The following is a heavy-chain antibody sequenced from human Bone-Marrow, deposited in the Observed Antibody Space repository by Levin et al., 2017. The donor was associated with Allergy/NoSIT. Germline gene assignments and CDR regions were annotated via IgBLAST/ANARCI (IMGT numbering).Heavy chain of an antibody. CDR2: INDNGGST. V-gene: IGHV3-23*01. Sequence: PGGSLRLSCAASGFTFSIYAMSWVRQAPGKGLEWVSAINDNGGSTFYADSVKGRFTISRDNSKNTLYLQMNSLRAEDTALYYCARNQWLNSDWYFDRLGRGTLVTVSS. CDR3: ARNQWLNSDWYFDR. CDR1: GFTFSIYA. J-gene: IGHJ2*01. D-gene: IGHD6-19*01.